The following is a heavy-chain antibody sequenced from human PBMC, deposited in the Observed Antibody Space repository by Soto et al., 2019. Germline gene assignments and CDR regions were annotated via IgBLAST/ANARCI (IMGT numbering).Heavy chain of an antibody. CDR1: GGSISSYY. CDR2: IYTSGST. D-gene: IGHD3-22*01. Sequence: PSETLSLTCTVSGGSISSYYWSWIRQPAGKGLEWIGRIYTSGSTSYNPSLKSRVTMSVDTSKNQFSLKLSSVTAADTAVYYCAREPYYYDSSGYYSLFDYWGQGTLVTVSS. J-gene: IGHJ4*02. V-gene: IGHV4-4*07. CDR3: AREPYYYDSSGYYSLFDY.